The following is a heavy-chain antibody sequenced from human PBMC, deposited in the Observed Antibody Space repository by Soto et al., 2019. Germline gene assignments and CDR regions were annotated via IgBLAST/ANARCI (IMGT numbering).Heavy chain of an antibody. J-gene: IGHJ4*02. CDR3: ARGADDFWSGPYPRPAHPTGEGFDY. Sequence: SETLSLTCTVSGGSISSYYWSWIRQPPGKGLEWIGYIYYSGSTNYNPSLKSRVTISVDTSKNQFSLKLSSVTAADTAVYYCARGADDFWSGPYPRPAHPTGEGFDYWGQGTLVTVSS. CDR1: GGSISSYY. D-gene: IGHD3-3*01. CDR2: IYYSGST. V-gene: IGHV4-59*01.